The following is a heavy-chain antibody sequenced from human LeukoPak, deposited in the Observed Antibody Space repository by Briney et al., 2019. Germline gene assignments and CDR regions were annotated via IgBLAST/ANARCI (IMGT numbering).Heavy chain of an antibody. CDR1: GGSFSGYY. V-gene: IGHV4-34*01. J-gene: IGHJ4*02. CDR3: ARPGIAAAGFDY. CDR2: INHSGST. D-gene: IGHD6-13*01. Sequence: SETLSLTCAVYGGSFSGYYWSWIRQPPGKGLEWIGEINHSGSTNYNPSLKSRVTISVDTSKNQFSLKLSSVTAADTAVYYCARPGIAAAGFDYWGQGTLVTVSS.